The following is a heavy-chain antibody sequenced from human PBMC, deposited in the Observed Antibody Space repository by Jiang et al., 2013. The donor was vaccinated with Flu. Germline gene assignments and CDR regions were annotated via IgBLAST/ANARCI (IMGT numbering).Heavy chain of an antibody. CDR2: ISAYNYNT. CDR3: ARGDYSGYDY. CDR1: GYTFNTYS. D-gene: IGHD5-12*01. J-gene: IGHJ4*02. Sequence: SGAEVKKPGAPVKVSCKASGYTFNTYSITWVRQAPGQGLEWMGRISAYNYNTNYAPKFQGRVTMTADPSTSTAYMELRSLRSDDTAVFYCARGDYSGYDYWGQGTLVTVSS. V-gene: IGHV1-18*01.